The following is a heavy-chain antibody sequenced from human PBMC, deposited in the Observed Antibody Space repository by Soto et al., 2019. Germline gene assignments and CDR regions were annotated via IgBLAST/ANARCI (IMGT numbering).Heavy chain of an antibody. CDR3: ASTALDIVVVPAANYMDV. J-gene: IGHJ6*03. Sequence: GGSLRLSCAASGFTFSSYSMNWVRQAPGKGLEWVSYISSSSSTIYYADSVKGRFTISRDNAKNSLYLQMNSLRDEDTAVYYCASTALDIVVVPAANYMDVWGKGTTVTVSS. CDR2: ISSSSSTI. CDR1: GFTFSSYS. V-gene: IGHV3-48*02. D-gene: IGHD2-2*01.